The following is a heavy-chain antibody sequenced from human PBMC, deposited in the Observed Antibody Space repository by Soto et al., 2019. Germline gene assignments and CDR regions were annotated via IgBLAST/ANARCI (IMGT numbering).Heavy chain of an antibody. J-gene: IGHJ6*03. CDR1: GDSVSSNSAA. Sequence: SQTLSHTCAISGDSVSSNSAAWNWIRQSPSRGLEWLGRTYYRSKWNNDYAGSVKSRITINPDTTKNQFSLQLNSVTPEDTAVSYCARGNWADYYYYMDVWGKGTTVTFSS. D-gene: IGHD1-1*01. V-gene: IGHV6-1*01. CDR3: ARGNWADYYYYMDV. CDR2: TYYRSKWNN.